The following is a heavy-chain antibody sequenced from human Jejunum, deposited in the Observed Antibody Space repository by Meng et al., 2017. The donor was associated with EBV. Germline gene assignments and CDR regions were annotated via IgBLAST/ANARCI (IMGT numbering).Heavy chain of an antibody. V-gene: IGHV4-4*02. CDR2: INQVGST. CDR3: ARASSERLLDY. Sequence: QVQLQESGPGLVKPSGTRSLPCPVSTDFISSYEWWSWVRQPPGKGLEWLGEINQVGSTYYNPSLKSRVTISIDTSKRQFSLRLNSMTAADTAVYYCARASSERLLDYWGQGTLVTVSS. J-gene: IGHJ4*02. D-gene: IGHD1-14*01. CDR1: TDFISSYEW.